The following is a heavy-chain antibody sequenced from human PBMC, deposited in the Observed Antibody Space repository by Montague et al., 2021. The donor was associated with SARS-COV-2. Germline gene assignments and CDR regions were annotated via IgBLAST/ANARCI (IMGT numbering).Heavy chain of an antibody. V-gene: IGHV4-61*02. CDR1: GGSISSGSYY. CDR3: ARDIAVAGLFDY. CDR2: TSISGST. D-gene: IGHD6-19*01. Sequence: TLSLTCTVSGGSISSGSYYWSWIRQPAGKGLEWIGRTSISGSTXYNPSLKSRVTISVDTSKNQFSLKLSSVTAADTAVYYCARDIAVAGLFDYWGQGTLVTVSS. J-gene: IGHJ4*02.